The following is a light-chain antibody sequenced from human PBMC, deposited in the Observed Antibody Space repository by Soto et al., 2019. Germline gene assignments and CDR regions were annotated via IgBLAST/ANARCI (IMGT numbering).Light chain of an antibody. V-gene: IGKV3-15*01. CDR3: QQYNSWPQA. CDR2: GAS. J-gene: IGKJ1*01. Sequence: EIVMTQSPATLSVSPGERATLSCRASQSVSGNLAWYQQKPGQAPRLLIYGASTRATAIPARFSGSGSGTDFTLTISILQSEDFAVYYCQQYNSWPQAFGQGTKVEIK. CDR1: QSVSGN.